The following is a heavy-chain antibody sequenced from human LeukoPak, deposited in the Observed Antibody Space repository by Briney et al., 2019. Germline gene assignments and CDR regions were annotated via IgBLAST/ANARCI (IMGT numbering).Heavy chain of an antibody. V-gene: IGHV1-69*13. CDR2: ITPIFGTA. J-gene: IGHJ3*02. CDR3: AVATSPWPDAFDI. D-gene: IGHD2-2*01. CDR1: GGTFSSYA. Sequence: ASVKVSCKASGGTFSSYAISWVRQAPGQGLEWMGGITPIFGTANYAQKLQGRVTITADESTSTAYMELSSLRSEDTAVYYCAVATSPWPDAFDIWGQGTMVTVSS.